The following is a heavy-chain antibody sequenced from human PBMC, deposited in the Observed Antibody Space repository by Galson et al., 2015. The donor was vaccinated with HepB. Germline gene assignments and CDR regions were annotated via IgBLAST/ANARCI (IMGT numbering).Heavy chain of an antibody. D-gene: IGHD6-19*01. Sequence: SVKVSCKASGYTFTSYDINWVRQATGRGLEWMGWMNPNSGNTGYAQKFQGRVTMTRNTSISTAYMELSSLRSEDTAVYYCARVSGSGWFGDGDYWGQGTLVTVSS. CDR2: MNPNSGNT. V-gene: IGHV1-8*01. CDR1: GYTFTSYD. J-gene: IGHJ4*02. CDR3: ARVSGSGWFGDGDY.